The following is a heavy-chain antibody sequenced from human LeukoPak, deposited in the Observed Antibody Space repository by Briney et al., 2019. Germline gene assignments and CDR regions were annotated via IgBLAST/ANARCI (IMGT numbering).Heavy chain of an antibody. CDR2: INHSGST. Sequence: PSETLSLTCAVSGGSISSSNWWSWVRQPPGKGLEWIGEINHSGSTNYNPSLKSRVTISVDTSKNQFSLKLSSVTAADTAVYYCARGAMRWLQLGYWGQGTLVTVSS. CDR3: ARGAMRWLQLGY. D-gene: IGHD5-24*01. V-gene: IGHV4-4*02. J-gene: IGHJ4*02. CDR1: GGSISSSNW.